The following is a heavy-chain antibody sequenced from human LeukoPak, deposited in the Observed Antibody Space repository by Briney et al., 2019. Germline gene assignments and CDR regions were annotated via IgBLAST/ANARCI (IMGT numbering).Heavy chain of an antibody. D-gene: IGHD6-13*01. J-gene: IGHJ4*02. CDR1: GGSIRSSYYY. V-gene: IGHV4-39*07. CDR2: IYDSGST. CDR3: ARTMYSKEGRQYYFDY. Sequence: PSETLSLTCTVSGGSIRSSYYYWGWIRQPPGKGLEWIGSIYDSGSTYYNPSLKSRVTISVDTSKNQFSLKLSSVTAADTAVYYCARTMYSKEGRQYYFDYWGQGTLVTVSS.